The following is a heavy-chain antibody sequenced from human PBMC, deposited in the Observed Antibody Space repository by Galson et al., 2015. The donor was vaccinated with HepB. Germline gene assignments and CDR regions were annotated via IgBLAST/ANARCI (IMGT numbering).Heavy chain of an antibody. V-gene: IGHV1-18*04. Sequence: SVKVSCKASGYSFKTYGIYWVRQAPGQGLEWMGWISTNTGNSSYTQKIQGRVTMSTDASTSTVYMELRSLRSDDTAVYYCARGVAFYDGRGYYDIPLFHYWGQGTLVTVSS. CDR3: ARGVAFYDGRGYYDIPLFHY. D-gene: IGHD3-22*01. CDR2: ISTNTGNS. CDR1: GYSFKTYG. J-gene: IGHJ1*01.